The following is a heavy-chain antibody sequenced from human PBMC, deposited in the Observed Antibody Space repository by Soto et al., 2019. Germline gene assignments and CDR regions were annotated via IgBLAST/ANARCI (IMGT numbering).Heavy chain of an antibody. CDR1: GFTFSSYG. V-gene: IGHV3-30*03. Sequence: QVQLVESGGGVVQPGRSLRLSCAASGFTFSSYGMHWVRQAPGKGLEWVAVISYDGSNKYYADSVKGRFTISRDNSKNTLYLQMNSLRAEDTAVYYCAATLFGELSVGMDVWGQGTTVTVSS. D-gene: IGHD3-10*02. CDR3: AATLFGELSVGMDV. CDR2: ISYDGSNK. J-gene: IGHJ6*02.